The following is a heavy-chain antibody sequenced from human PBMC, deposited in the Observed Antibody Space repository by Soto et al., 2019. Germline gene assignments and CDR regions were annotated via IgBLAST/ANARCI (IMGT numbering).Heavy chain of an antibody. CDR2: ISYDGSNK. V-gene: IGHV3-30*18. Sequence: PGGSLRLSCAASGFTFSSYGMHWVRQAPGKGLEWVAVISYDGSNKYYADSVKGRFTISRDNSKNTLYLQMNSLRAEDTAVYYCAKDRAYRGPYGDYVFYYYGMDVWGQGTTVTVSS. CDR3: AKDRAYRGPYGDYVFYYYGMDV. D-gene: IGHD4-17*01. J-gene: IGHJ6*02. CDR1: GFTFSSYG.